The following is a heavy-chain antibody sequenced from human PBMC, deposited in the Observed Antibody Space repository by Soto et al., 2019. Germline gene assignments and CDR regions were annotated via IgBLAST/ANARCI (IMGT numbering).Heavy chain of an antibody. Sequence: ASVKVSCKASGYTFTGYYMHWVRQAPGQGLEWVGWINPNSGGTNYAQKFQGWVTMTRDTSISTAYMELSRLRSDDTAVYYCARSVATPLSNWFDPWGQGTLVTVSS. CDR1: GYTFTGYY. D-gene: IGHD2-15*01. V-gene: IGHV1-2*04. CDR2: INPNSGGT. J-gene: IGHJ5*02. CDR3: ARSVATPLSNWFDP.